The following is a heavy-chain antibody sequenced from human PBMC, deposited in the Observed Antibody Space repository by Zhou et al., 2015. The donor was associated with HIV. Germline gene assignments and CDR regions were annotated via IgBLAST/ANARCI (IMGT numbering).Heavy chain of an antibody. CDR3: ARDRGYCSGGSCLHWYFDL. CDR1: GGTFSSYA. CDR2: IIPIFGTA. Sequence: QVQLVQSGAEVKKPGSSVKVSCKASGGTFSSYAISWVRQAPGQGLEWMGGIIPIFGTANYAQKFQGRVTITADESTSTAYMELSSLRSEDTAVYYCARDRGYCSGGSCLHWYFDLWGRGTLVTVSS. D-gene: IGHD2-15*01. V-gene: IGHV1-69*12. J-gene: IGHJ2*01.